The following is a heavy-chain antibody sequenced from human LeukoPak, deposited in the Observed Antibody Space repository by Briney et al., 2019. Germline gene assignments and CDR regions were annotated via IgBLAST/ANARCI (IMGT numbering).Heavy chain of an antibody. J-gene: IGHJ4*02. CDR3: AKGRGDCTTNSCYRTFDS. V-gene: IGHV3-23*01. Sequence: GGSLRLYCAASGFTFRSYSRAWVRQTPGKGLEWGSIVSSGGDTTYYADSVRGRFPISRDNSESTVYLQMSSLRDEDTAVYFCAKGRGDCTTNSCYRTFDSWGQGTLVTVSS. CDR1: GFTFRSYS. D-gene: IGHD3-16*02. CDR2: VSSGGDTT.